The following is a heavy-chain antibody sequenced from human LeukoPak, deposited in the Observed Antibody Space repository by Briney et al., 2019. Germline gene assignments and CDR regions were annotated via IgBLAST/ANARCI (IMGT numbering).Heavy chain of an antibody. Sequence: GGSLRLSCAASGFTFSSYAMSWVRQAPGKGLEWVSAISGSGGSTYYADSVKGRFTISRDNAKNSLYLQMNSLRAEDTAVYYCARIYGDPLAAFDIWGQGTMVTVSS. J-gene: IGHJ3*02. D-gene: IGHD4-17*01. CDR2: ISGSGGST. CDR1: GFTFSSYA. CDR3: ARIYGDPLAAFDI. V-gene: IGHV3-23*01.